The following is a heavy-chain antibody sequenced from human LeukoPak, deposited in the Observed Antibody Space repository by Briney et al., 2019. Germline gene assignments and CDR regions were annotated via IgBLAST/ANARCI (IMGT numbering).Heavy chain of an antibody. CDR2: ISYDGSNK. Sequence: GGSLRLSCAASGFTFSSYGMHWVRQAPGKGLEWVAVISYDGSNKYYADSVKGRFTISRDNSKNTLYLQMNSLRAEDTAVYYCARDPGYYGSGSYYNEGPFDYWGQGTLVTVSS. CDR3: ARDPGYYGSGSYYNEGPFDY. J-gene: IGHJ4*02. V-gene: IGHV3-30*19. CDR1: GFTFSSYG. D-gene: IGHD3-10*01.